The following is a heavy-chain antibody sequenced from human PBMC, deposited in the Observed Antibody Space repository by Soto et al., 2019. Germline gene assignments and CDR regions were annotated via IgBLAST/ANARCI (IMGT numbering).Heavy chain of an antibody. D-gene: IGHD2-2*01. J-gene: IGHJ6*03. CDR1: GFTFSSYA. CDR3: AKSRRVVVPAARSPVHYYYYMDV. V-gene: IGHV3-23*01. Sequence: GGSLRLSCAASGFTFSSYAMSWVRQAPGKGLEWVSAISGSGGSTYYADSVKGRFTISRDNSKNTLYLQMNSLRAEDTAVYYCAKSRRVVVPAARSPVHYYYYMDVWGKGTTVTVSS. CDR2: ISGSGGST.